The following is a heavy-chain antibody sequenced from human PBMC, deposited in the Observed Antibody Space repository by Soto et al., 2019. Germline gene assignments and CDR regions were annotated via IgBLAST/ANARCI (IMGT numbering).Heavy chain of an antibody. J-gene: IGHJ6*02. V-gene: IGHV1-2*04. D-gene: IGHD6-13*01. CDR1: GYTFTGYY. CDR3: ARAPGGSSSWYYYYYGMDV. Sequence: ASVKVSCKASGYTFTGYYMHWVRQAPGQGLEWMGWINPNSGGTNYAQKFQGWVTMTRDTSISTAYMELSRLRSDDTAVYYCARAPGGSSSWYYYYYGMDVWGQGTTVTVSS. CDR2: INPNSGGT.